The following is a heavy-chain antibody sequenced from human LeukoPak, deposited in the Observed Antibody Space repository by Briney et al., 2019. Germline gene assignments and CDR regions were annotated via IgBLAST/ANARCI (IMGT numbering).Heavy chain of an antibody. D-gene: IGHD3-10*01. CDR1: GFTFSSYE. Sequence: GGSLRLSCAASGFTFSSYEMNWVRQAPGKGLEWVSYISSSGSTIYYADSVKGRFTISRDNAKNSLYLQMSSLRAEDTAVYYCARVGLGEGFYYYMDVWGKGTTVTVSS. CDR2: ISSSGSTI. J-gene: IGHJ6*03. CDR3: ARVGLGEGFYYYMDV. V-gene: IGHV3-48*03.